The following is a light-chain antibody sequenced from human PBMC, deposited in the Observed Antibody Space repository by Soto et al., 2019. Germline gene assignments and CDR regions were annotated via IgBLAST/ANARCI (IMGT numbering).Light chain of an antibody. J-gene: IGLJ1*01. Sequence: QSALTQPRSVSGSPGQSVTISCTGTSSDVGGYNYVSWYQHHPGKTPKLIIYDVTKRPSGVPDHFSGSKSRNTASLTISGLQADDEAAYSCCSYAGSHLYVFGTGTKLTVL. V-gene: IGLV2-11*01. CDR3: CSYAGSHLYV. CDR2: DVT. CDR1: SSDVGGYNY.